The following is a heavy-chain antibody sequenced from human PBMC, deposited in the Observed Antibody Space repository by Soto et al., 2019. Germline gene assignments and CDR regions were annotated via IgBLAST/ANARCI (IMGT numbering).Heavy chain of an antibody. CDR2: INPDGSGE. J-gene: IGHJ4*02. Sequence: GGSLRLSCAASGFSFEIYWMGWVRQAPGKGLEWVANINPDGSGEYYLDSVKGRFTFSRDNAKNSVYLQMNILVGDDTAVYYCARENWFFDYWGQGTPVTVSS. CDR1: GFSFEIYW. D-gene: IGHD3-10*01. V-gene: IGHV3-7*01. CDR3: ARENWFFDY.